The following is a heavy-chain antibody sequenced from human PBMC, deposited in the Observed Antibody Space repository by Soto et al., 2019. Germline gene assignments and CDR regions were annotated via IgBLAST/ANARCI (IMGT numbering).Heavy chain of an antibody. J-gene: IGHJ4*02. V-gene: IGHV3-7*03. CDR3: ARGDYCDRRFDN. CDR2: IKQDGSER. Sequence: EVQLVESGGGLVQPGGSLRLSCVASGFTFSSNWMSWVRQAPGKGLEWVATIKQDGSERYYVDSVKGRFTVSRDNAKNSLYLQMSSLRAEDTAVYYCARGDYCDRRFDNWGQGTLVTVSS. D-gene: IGHD3-22*01. CDR1: GFTFSSNW.